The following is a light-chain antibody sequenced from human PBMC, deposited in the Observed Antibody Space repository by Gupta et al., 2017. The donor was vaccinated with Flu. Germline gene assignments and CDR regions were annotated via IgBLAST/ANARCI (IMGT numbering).Light chain of an antibody. Sequence: APGRPASMSCKSSQTLLHTDGKTYLNWYVQRPGRPPQLLIYEGSKRFSGVSDRFNDTGSQTDFTLHISRGEAEDVGVYFCMQSVQMPPITFGGGTRVET. CDR1: QTLLHTDGKTY. J-gene: IGKJ4*01. CDR3: MQSVQMPPIT. V-gene: IGKV2D-29*01. CDR2: EGS.